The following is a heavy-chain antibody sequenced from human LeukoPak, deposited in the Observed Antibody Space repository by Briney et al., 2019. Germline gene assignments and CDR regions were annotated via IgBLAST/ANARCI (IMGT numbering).Heavy chain of an antibody. CDR1: GFTFSIYV. J-gene: IGHJ4*02. CDR2: ISYDGSNK. V-gene: IGHV3-30*01. Sequence: PGGSLRLSCAASGFTFSIYVMHWVRQAPGKGLEWVAVISYDGSNKYYADSVKGRFTISRDNSKNTLYLQMNSLRAEDTAVYYCARDYYYYDSSENFDYWGQGALVTVSS. CDR3: ARDYYYYDSSENFDY. D-gene: IGHD3-22*01.